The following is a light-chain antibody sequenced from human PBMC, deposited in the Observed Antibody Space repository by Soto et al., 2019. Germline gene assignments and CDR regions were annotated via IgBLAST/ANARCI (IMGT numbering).Light chain of an antibody. V-gene: IGLV2-14*03. Sequence: QSALTQPASVSGSPGQSITISCTGTISDVGGYNFVSWYQQYPGKAPKLMTCDVSNRPSGVSNRFSGSKSGNTASLTISGLQAEDEADYYCSSFTGSNYVFGTGTKVT. CDR2: DVS. CDR3: SSFTGSNYV. J-gene: IGLJ1*01. CDR1: ISDVGGYNF.